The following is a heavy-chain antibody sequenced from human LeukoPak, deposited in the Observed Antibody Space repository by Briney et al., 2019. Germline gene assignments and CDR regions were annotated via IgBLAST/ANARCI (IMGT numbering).Heavy chain of an antibody. V-gene: IGHV4-39*07. CDR2: IYYSGNT. D-gene: IGHD1-26*01. J-gene: IGHJ3*02. CDR1: GGSISSYY. CDR3: ASLASQWELLRGAFDI. Sequence: SETLSLTCTVSGGSISSYYWSWIRQPPGKGLEWIGSIYYSGNTYYNPSLKSRVTISVDRSKNQFSLKLSSVTAADTAVYYCASLASQWELLRGAFDIWGQGTMVTVSS.